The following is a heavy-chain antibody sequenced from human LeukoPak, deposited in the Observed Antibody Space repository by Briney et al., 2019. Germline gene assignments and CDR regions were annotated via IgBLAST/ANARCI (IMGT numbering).Heavy chain of an antibody. V-gene: IGHV7-4-1*02. Sequence: ASVKVSCKASGYTFTSYAMNWVRQAPGQGLEWMGWINTNTGNPTYAQGFTGRFVFSLDTSVSTAYLQISSLKAEDTAVYYCAREGLVVPPFGFDPWGQGTLVTVSS. D-gene: IGHD2-21*01. CDR2: INTNTGNP. CDR1: GYTFTSYA. J-gene: IGHJ5*02. CDR3: AREGLVVPPFGFDP.